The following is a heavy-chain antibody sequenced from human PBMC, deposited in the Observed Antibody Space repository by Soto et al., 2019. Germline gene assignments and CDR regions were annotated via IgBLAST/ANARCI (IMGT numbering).Heavy chain of an antibody. CDR1: QNTLADYY. CDR2: INPNRVGT. Sequence: ASAKVSCKASQNTLADYYMHCVRPAPGQGQERMGWINPNRVGTNYAQKFQGCVTLTRHTSISTTYTQLGKMRPNDTAAYYCARDFSRCFSWSLGYDHGLLVWGLGTT. D-gene: IGHD6-13*01. CDR3: ARDFSRCFSWSLGYDHGLLV. V-gene: IGHV1-2*04. J-gene: IGHJ6*01.